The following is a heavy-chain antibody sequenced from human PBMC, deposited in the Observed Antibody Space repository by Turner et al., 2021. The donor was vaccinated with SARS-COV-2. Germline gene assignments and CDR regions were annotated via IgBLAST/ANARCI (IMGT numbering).Heavy chain of an antibody. CDR2: IYSGGST. J-gene: IGHJ4*02. Sequence: EVQLVVSGGVLIPSGVSLRLSCAASGFTVSSNYMSWVRQAPGKGLEWVSVIYSGGSTYYADSVKGRFTISRDNSKNTLYLQMNSLRAEDTAVYYCARVGSYGRRDVDYWGQGTLVTVSS. CDR1: GFTVSSNY. CDR3: ARVGSYGRRDVDY. D-gene: IGHD5-18*01. V-gene: IGHV3-53*01.